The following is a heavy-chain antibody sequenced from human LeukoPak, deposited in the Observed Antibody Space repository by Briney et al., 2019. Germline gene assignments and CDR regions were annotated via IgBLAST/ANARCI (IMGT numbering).Heavy chain of an antibody. Sequence: PSETLSLTCTVSGYSISSGYYWGWIRQPPGKGLEWIGSIYHSGGTYYNPSLKSRVTISVDPPKNQFSLKLSSVTAADTAVYYCARADYGDPLDYWGQGTLVTVSS. J-gene: IGHJ4*02. CDR1: GYSISSGYY. CDR2: IYHSGGT. D-gene: IGHD4-17*01. V-gene: IGHV4-38-2*02. CDR3: ARADYGDPLDY.